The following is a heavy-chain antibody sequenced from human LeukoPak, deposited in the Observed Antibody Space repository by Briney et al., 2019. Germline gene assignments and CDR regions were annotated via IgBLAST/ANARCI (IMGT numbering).Heavy chain of an antibody. CDR2: IKQDGSEK. Sequence: GGSLRLSCAASRFTFITYWMSWVRQAPGKGLEWVANIKQDGSEKYYVDSVKGRFTISRDNAKDSLYLQMNSLRVEDTAVYYCARAKGAAGTYPFDYWGQGTLVTVSS. D-gene: IGHD6-13*01. J-gene: IGHJ4*02. CDR3: ARAKGAAGTYPFDY. CDR1: RFTFITYW. V-gene: IGHV3-7*03.